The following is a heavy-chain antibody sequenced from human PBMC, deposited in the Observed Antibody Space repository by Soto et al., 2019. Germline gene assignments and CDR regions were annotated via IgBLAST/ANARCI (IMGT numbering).Heavy chain of an antibody. CDR2: IGSSSSYI. CDR3: ASTSYDILTGSNWFDP. J-gene: IGHJ5*02. V-gene: IGHV3-21*01. Sequence: GSLRLSCAASGFTFSSYSMNWVRQAPGKGLEWVSSIGSSSSYIYYADSVKGRFTISRDNAKNSLYLQMNSLRAEDTAVYYCASTSYDILTGSNWFDPWGQGTLVTVSS. CDR1: GFTFSSYS. D-gene: IGHD3-9*01.